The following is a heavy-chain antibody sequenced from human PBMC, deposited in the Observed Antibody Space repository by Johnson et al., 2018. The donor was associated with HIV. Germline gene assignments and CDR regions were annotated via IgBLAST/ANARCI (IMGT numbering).Heavy chain of an antibody. CDR3: ARGGYSTILDAFDI. J-gene: IGHJ3*02. CDR2: ISYDGSNK. CDR1: GFTFSSYA. D-gene: IGHD6-13*01. Sequence: QVQLVESGGGVVQPGRSLRLSCAASGFTFSSYAMHWVRQAPGKGLEWVAVISYDGSNKYYADSVKGRFTISRDNSKNTLYLQMKSLRAEDTAVYYCARGGYSTILDAFDIWGQGTMVTVSS. V-gene: IGHV3-30-3*01.